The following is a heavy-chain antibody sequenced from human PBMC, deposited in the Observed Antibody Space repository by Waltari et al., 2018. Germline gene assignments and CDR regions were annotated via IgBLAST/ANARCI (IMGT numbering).Heavy chain of an antibody. CDR1: GGSISSYY. J-gene: IGHJ6*02. CDR3: ARVSVFYGMDV. Sequence: QVQLQESGPGLVKPSETLSLTCTVSGGSISSYYWSWIRQPPGKGLEWIGYIYYSGSTNYNPSLKSRVTISVDTSKNQFSLKLSSVTAADTAVYYCARVSVFYGMDVWGQGTTVTVSS. D-gene: IGHD3-3*01. CDR2: IYYSGST. V-gene: IGHV4-59*01.